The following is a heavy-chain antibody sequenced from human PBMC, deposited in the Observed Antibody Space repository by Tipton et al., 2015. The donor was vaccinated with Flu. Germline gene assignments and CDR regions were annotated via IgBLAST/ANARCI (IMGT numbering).Heavy chain of an antibody. V-gene: IGHV4-34*01. CDR1: GGSFSGYY. CDR3: ARVPAVDRVVPAVPYDY. J-gene: IGHJ4*02. D-gene: IGHD2-2*01. Sequence: TLSLTCAVYGGSFSGYYWSWIRQPPGKGLEWIGEINHSGSTNYNPSLKSRVTISVDTSKNQFSLKLSSVAAADTAVYYCARVPAVDRVVPAVPYDYWGQGTLVTVSS. CDR2: INHSGST.